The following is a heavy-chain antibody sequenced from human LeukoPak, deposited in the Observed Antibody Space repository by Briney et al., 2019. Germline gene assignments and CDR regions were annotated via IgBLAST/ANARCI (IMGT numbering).Heavy chain of an antibody. J-gene: IGHJ4*02. CDR1: GFTFSDYW. V-gene: IGHV3-7*04. CDR2: INQDGREQ. Sequence: QTGGSLRLSCAASGFTFSDYWMSSVRQAPGQGLEWVAKINQDGREQHFVDSVKGRFTISRDNAKNSLFLQMDSLRAEDTAVYYCTGGALDYWGQGALVTVSS. CDR3: TGGALDY.